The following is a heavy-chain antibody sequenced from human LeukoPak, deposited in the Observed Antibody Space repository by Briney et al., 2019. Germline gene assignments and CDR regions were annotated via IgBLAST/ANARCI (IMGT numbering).Heavy chain of an antibody. J-gene: IGHJ4*02. V-gene: IGHV3-30-3*02. CDR3: AKKKSSGYSHFDY. D-gene: IGHD3-22*01. CDR2: ISYDGSNK. Sequence: GGSLRLSCAASGFTFSGYPIHWVRQAPGKGLEWAAVISYDGSNKYYADSVKGRFTISRDNSKNTLYLQMNSLRAEDTAVYYCAKKKSSGYSHFDYWGQGTLVTVSS. CDR1: GFTFSGYP.